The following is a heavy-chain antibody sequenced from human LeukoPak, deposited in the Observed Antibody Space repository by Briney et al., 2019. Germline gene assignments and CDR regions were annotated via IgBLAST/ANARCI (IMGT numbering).Heavy chain of an antibody. Sequence: ASVKVSCKASGYTFTGYYMHWVRQAPGQGLERMGWINPNSGGTNYVQKFQGRVTMTRDTSISTAYMELSRLRSDDTAVYYCARGFSGSYSFPFDYWGQGTLVTVSS. J-gene: IGHJ4*02. CDR3: ARGFSGSYSFPFDY. V-gene: IGHV1-2*02. CDR2: INPNSGGT. CDR1: GYTFTGYY. D-gene: IGHD1-26*01.